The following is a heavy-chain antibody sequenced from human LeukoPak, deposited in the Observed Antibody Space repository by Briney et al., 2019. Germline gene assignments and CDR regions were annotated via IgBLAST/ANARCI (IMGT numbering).Heavy chain of an antibody. CDR2: ISSSGSTI. CDR1: GFTFSDYY. Sequence: SGGSLRLSCAASGFTFSDYYMNWIRQAPGKGLEWVSYISSSGSTIYYADSVKGRFTISRDNAKNSLYLQLNILRAADTAVYYCARDQGGYNYGYSFDYWGQGTLVTVSS. D-gene: IGHD5-18*01. CDR3: ARDQGGYNYGYSFDY. J-gene: IGHJ4*02. V-gene: IGHV3-11*01.